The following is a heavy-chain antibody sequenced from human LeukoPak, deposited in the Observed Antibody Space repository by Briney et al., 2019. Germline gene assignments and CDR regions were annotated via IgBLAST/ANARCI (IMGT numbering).Heavy chain of an antibody. Sequence: GASVKVSCKASGYTFSHYAVSWVRQAPGLGLEWMGIINPSGGSTSYAQKFQGRVTMTRDTSISTAYMELSRLRSDDTAVYYCARVDCSSTSCPKDFFAFDIWGQGTMVTVSS. J-gene: IGHJ3*02. V-gene: IGHV1-2*02. CDR2: INPSGGST. CDR1: GYTFSHYA. D-gene: IGHD2-2*01. CDR3: ARVDCSSTSCPKDFFAFDI.